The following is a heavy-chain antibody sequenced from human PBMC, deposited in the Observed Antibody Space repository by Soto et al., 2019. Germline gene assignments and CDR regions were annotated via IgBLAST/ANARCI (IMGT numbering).Heavy chain of an antibody. D-gene: IGHD6-13*01. CDR2: IKPNSGGT. J-gene: IGHJ6*03. CDR3: ARGAIAAAGNYYMDV. CDR1: GYTFTGYY. Sequence: QVQLVQSGAEVKKPGASVKVSCKASGYTFTGYYMHWVRQAPGQGLEWMGWIKPNSGGTNYAQKFQGWVTMTRDTSISTAYRELSRLRSDDTAVYYCARGAIAAAGNYYMDVWGKGTTVTVSS. V-gene: IGHV1-2*04.